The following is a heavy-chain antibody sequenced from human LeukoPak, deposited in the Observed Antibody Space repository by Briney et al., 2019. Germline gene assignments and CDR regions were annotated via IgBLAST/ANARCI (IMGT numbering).Heavy chain of an antibody. V-gene: IGHV4-59*01. CDR2: IYYSGST. Sequence: SSETLSLTCTVSGGSINSYYWNWIRQPPGKGLEWIGYIYYSGSTNYNPSLKSRVTISLDTSKNQFSLKLSSVTAADTAVYYCAREEAMALDYWGQGTLVTVSS. J-gene: IGHJ4*02. CDR3: AREEAMALDY. D-gene: IGHD5-18*01. CDR1: GGSINSYY.